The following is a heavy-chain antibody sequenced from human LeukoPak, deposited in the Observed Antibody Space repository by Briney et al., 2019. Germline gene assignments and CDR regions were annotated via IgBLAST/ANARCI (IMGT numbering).Heavy chain of an antibody. J-gene: IGHJ4*02. D-gene: IGHD2-15*01. V-gene: IGHV3-23*01. CDR2: ISGSGGST. CDR3: AKDGGAYCSGGSCYPDY. Sequence: GGSLRLSCAASGFTFSSYAMSWVRQAPGKGLEWVSAISGSGGSTYYADSVKGRFTISRDNSKNTLYLQMNSLRAEDTAVYYCAKDGGAYCSGGSCYPDYWGQGTLVTVSS. CDR1: GFTFSSYA.